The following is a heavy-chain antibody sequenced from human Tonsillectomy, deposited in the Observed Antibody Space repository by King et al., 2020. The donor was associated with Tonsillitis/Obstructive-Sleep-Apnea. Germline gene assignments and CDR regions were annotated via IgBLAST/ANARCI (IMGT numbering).Heavy chain of an antibody. Sequence: ELQLVQSGAEVKKPGESLRISCKGSGYSFTSYWISWVRQMPGKGLEWMGRIDPSDSYTNYSPPFQGHVTTSPDKSISTSYLQWSSLKASDTAIYYCARRQYYYDSSGQGYYYYYYMDVWGKGTTVTVSS. J-gene: IGHJ6*03. V-gene: IGHV5-10-1*01. D-gene: IGHD3-22*01. CDR1: GYSFTSYW. CDR3: ARRQYYYDSSGQGYYYYYYMDV. CDR2: IDPSDSYT.